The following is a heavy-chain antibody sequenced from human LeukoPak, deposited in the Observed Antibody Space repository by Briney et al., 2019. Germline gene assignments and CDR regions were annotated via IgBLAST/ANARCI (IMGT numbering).Heavy chain of an antibody. V-gene: IGHV3-23*01. CDR2: ISGSGGST. CDR1: GFTFSNYA. J-gene: IGHJ4*02. Sequence: GGSLRLSCAASGFTFSNYAMSWVRQTSEKGLEWVSSISGSGGSTDYADSVKGRFTISRDNSKNTLSLQMNSLRAEDTAVYYCAKCRQQMAVTRGTFDHWGQGTLVTVSS. D-gene: IGHD4-17*01. CDR3: AKCRQQMAVTRGTFDH.